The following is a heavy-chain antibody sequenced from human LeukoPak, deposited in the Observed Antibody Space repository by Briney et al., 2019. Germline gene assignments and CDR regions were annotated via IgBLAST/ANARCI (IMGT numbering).Heavy chain of an antibody. V-gene: IGHV3-73*01. D-gene: IGHD5-18*01. CDR2: IRSKANGYTT. Sequence: GGSLRLSCAASGFTFSGSAMHWVRQASGKGLEWVGRIRSKANGYTTAYGASVKGRFTISRDNAKNSLYLQMNSLRAEDTAVYYCASVDTVSDYWGQGTLVTVSS. J-gene: IGHJ4*02. CDR3: ASVDTVSDY. CDR1: GFTFSGSA.